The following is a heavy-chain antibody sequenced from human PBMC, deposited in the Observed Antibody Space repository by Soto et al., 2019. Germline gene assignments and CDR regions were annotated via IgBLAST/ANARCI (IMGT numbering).Heavy chain of an antibody. Sequence: ASVKVSCKASGGTFSSYAISWVRQATGQGLEWMGWMNPNSGNTGYAQKFQGRVTMTRNTSISTAYMELSSLRSEDTAVYYCASARGETDAFDIWGQGTMVTVSS. J-gene: IGHJ3*02. CDR1: GGTFSSYA. CDR2: MNPNSGNT. D-gene: IGHD6-6*01. CDR3: ASARGETDAFDI. V-gene: IGHV1-8*02.